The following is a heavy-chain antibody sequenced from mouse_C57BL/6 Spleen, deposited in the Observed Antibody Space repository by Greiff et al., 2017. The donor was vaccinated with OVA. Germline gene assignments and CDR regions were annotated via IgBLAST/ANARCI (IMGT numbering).Heavy chain of an antibody. D-gene: IGHD2-5*01. J-gene: IGHJ3*01. CDR2: INPNNGGT. Sequence: VQLQQSGPELVKPGASVKIPCKASGYTFTDYNMDWVKQSHGKSLEWIGDINPNNGGTIYNQKFKGKATLTVDKSSSTAYMELRSLTSEDTAVYYCATNYYSNYVGFAYWGQGTLVTVSA. CDR3: ATNYYSNYVGFAY. CDR1: GYTFTDYN. V-gene: IGHV1-18*01.